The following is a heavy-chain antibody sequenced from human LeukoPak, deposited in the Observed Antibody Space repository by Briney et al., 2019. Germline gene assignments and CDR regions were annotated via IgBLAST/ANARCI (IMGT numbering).Heavy chain of an antibody. CDR2: LYYRGCT. CDR3: ARVSWFPGTSYYYMDV. Sequence: SDTLSLTRTVSCGPIYNHHWRWIRQPPGKGLEWIGYLYYRGCTNYTPSLKCRVTISVDTSKNQFSLTLSCVTAAHTAVYFCARVSWFPGTSYYYMDVWGKGTTVTVSS. V-gene: IGHV4-59*11. J-gene: IGHJ6*03. D-gene: IGHD1-1*01. CDR1: CGPIYNHH.